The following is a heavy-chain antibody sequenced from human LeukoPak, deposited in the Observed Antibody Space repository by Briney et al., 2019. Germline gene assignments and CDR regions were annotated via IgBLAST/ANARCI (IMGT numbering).Heavy chain of an antibody. Sequence: PSETLSLTCTVSGGSINRYWSWIRQPAGKGLGWIGRISGSGTITYNPALQSRLTISIDTSKNQFSLKLMSVTAADTAVYYCARDSGTTGEVKFDPWGQGTLVTVSS. CDR3: ARDSGTTGEVKFDP. J-gene: IGHJ5*02. D-gene: IGHD3-10*01. V-gene: IGHV4-4*07. CDR1: GGSINRY. CDR2: ISGSGTI.